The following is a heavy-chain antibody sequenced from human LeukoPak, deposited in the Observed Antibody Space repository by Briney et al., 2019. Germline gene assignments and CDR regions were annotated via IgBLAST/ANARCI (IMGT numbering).Heavy chain of an antibody. V-gene: IGHV3-43D*03. Sequence: GGSLRLSCAASGFTFDDYAMHWVRQAPGKGLEWVSLINWDGGSSYYADSVKGRFTISRDNSKNSLYLQMKSLRAEDTALYYCAKSGGGGYYYNYMDVWGKGTTVTVSS. CDR2: INWDGGSS. CDR3: AKSGGGGYYYNYMDV. CDR1: GFTFDDYA. D-gene: IGHD2-15*01. J-gene: IGHJ6*03.